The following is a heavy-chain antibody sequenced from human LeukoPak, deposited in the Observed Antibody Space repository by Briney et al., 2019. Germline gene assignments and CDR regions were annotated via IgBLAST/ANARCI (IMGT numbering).Heavy chain of an antibody. Sequence: GGSLRLSCAAAGFTLSSDWMSSVRQDPGKGLEWVANIKQDGSEKYYVDSVKGRFTISRDNAKNSLYLQMNSLRAEDTAVYYCARDLEGAAAAGSNYWGQGTLVTVSS. D-gene: IGHD6-13*01. CDR2: IKQDGSEK. J-gene: IGHJ4*02. CDR3: ARDLEGAAAAGSNY. CDR1: GFTLSSDW. V-gene: IGHV3-7*01.